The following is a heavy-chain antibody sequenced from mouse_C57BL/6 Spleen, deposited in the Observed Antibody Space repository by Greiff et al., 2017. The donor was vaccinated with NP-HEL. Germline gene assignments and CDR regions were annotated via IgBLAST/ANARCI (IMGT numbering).Heavy chain of an antibody. CDR1: GFTFSSYG. CDR2: ISSGGSYT. J-gene: IGHJ2*01. CDR3: ARLDTTVVALDY. D-gene: IGHD1-1*01. Sequence: DVKLVESGGDLVKPGGSLKLSCAASGFTFSSYGMSWVRQTPDKRLEWVATISSGGSYTYYPDSVKGRFTISRDNAKNTLYLQMSSLKSEDTAMYYCARLDTTVVALDYWGQGTTLTVSS. V-gene: IGHV5-6*02.